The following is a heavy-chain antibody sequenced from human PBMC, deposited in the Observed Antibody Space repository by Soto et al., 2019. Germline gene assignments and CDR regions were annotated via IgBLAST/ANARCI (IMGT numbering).Heavy chain of an antibody. Sequence: GASVKVSCKASGYTFTSYYMHWVRQAPGQGLEWMGIINPSGGSTSYAQKFQGRVTITADESTSTAYMELRSLRSEDTAVYYCARGPRYGSGSYYYYYGMDVWGQGTTVTVSS. CDR2: INPSGGST. CDR1: GYTFTSYY. CDR3: ARGPRYGSGSYYYYYGMDV. D-gene: IGHD3-10*01. J-gene: IGHJ6*02. V-gene: IGHV1-46*01.